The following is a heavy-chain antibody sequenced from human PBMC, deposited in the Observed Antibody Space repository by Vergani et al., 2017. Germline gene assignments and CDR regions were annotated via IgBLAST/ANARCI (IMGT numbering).Heavy chain of an antibody. CDR1: GFTFNSYG. Sequence: QVQLVESGGGVVQPGGSLRLSCAASGFTFNSYGMHWVRQAPGKGLEWVASIRSDESRRYYGDSMEGPFTISRDNSKNTVVLQMHSLRAEDTARYYCVKEKIDLGSYFFDSWGHGILVTVSS. V-gene: IGHV3-30*02. J-gene: IGHJ4*01. CDR3: VKEKIDLGSYFFDS. CDR2: IRSDESRR. D-gene: IGHD2/OR15-2a*01.